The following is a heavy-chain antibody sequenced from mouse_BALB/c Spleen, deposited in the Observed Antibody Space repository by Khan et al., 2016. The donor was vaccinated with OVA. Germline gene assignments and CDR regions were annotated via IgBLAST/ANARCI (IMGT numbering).Heavy chain of an antibody. CDR2: IYPFNDAT. CDR1: GYTFTSYV. CDR3: APVGSYCVSFVY. J-gene: IGHJ3*01. Sequence: EVQLQESGPEVVKPGASVKMSCKASGYTFTSYVMHWVKQKPGQGLEWIGYIYPFNDATKFNEKFNGKATLTSDKSSSTAYMELSSLTSEDSAVYYCAPVGSYCVSFVYWGQGTLVTVSA. V-gene: IGHV1S136*01. D-gene: IGHD2-12*01.